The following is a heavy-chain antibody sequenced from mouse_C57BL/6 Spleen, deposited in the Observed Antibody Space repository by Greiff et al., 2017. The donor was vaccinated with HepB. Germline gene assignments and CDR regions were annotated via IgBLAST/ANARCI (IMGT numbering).Heavy chain of an antibody. CDR3: APSYYCGSSGWFAY. J-gene: IGHJ3*01. V-gene: IGHV1-26*01. Sequence: EVQLQQSGPELVKPGASVKISCKASGYTFTDYYMNWVKQSHGKSLEWIGDINPNNGGTSYNQKFKGKATLTVAKSSSTADMELRSLTSEDSAVYYCAPSYYCGSSGWFAYWGQGTLVTVSA. D-gene: IGHD1-1*01. CDR2: INPNNGGT. CDR1: GYTFTDYY.